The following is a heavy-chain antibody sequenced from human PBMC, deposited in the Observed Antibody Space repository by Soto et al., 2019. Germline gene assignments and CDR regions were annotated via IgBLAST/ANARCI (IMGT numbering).Heavy chain of an antibody. V-gene: IGHV5-51*01. Sequence: ESLKISCKGSGYSFTSYWIGWVRQMPGKGLEWMGIIYPGDSDTRYSPSFQGQVTISADKSISTAYLQWSSLKASDTAMYYCASTYCGGDCYPSGYYGMDVWGQGTTVTVSS. D-gene: IGHD2-21*02. J-gene: IGHJ6*02. CDR2: IYPGDSDT. CDR3: ASTYCGGDCYPSGYYGMDV. CDR1: GYSFTSYW.